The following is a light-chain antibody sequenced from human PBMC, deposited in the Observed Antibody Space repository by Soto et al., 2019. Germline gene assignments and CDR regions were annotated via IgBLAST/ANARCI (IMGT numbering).Light chain of an antibody. Sequence: DIQMTQSPSTLSAFVGDRVSITCRASQNVDTRLAWYQQKPGKAPKLLIYDASNLRSGVPSSFSDGGSGTEFTLTISSLQPDDSASYYCQQYNGYPWSFGQGTKVEIK. CDR3: QQYNGYPWS. J-gene: IGKJ1*01. V-gene: IGKV1-5*01. CDR1: QNVDTR. CDR2: DAS.